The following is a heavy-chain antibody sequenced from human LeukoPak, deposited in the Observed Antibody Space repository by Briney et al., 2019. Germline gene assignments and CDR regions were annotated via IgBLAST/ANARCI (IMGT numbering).Heavy chain of an antibody. CDR2: ISSSSSYI. D-gene: IGHD3-10*01. V-gene: IGHV3-21*01. CDR3: ARAAGFGEAFGSDYYMDV. CDR1: GFTFSSYA. Sequence: PGGSLRLSCAASGFTFSSYAMSWVRQAPGKGLEWVSSISSSSSYIYYADSVKGRFTISRDNAKNSLYLQMNSLRAEDTAVYYCARAAGFGEAFGSDYYMDVWGKGTTVTISS. J-gene: IGHJ6*03.